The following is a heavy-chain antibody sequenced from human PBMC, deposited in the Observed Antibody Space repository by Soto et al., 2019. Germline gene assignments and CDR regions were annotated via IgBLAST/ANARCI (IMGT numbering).Heavy chain of an antibody. CDR2: IYYSGST. CDR1: GGSISSSSYY. D-gene: IGHD2-8*01. V-gene: IGHV4-39*01. J-gene: IGHJ6*02. CDR3: ARCIIVYAIGYYGMDV. Sequence: SETLSLTCTGSGGSISSSSYYWGWIRQPPGKGLEWIGSIYYSGSTYYNPSLKSRVTISVDTSKNQFSLKLSSVTAADTPVYYCARCIIVYAIGYYGMDVWGQGTTVTGS.